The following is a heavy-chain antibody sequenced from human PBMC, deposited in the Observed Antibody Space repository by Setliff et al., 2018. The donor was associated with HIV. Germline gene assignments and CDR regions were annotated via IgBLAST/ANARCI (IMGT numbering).Heavy chain of an antibody. V-gene: IGHV1-18*01. Sequence: ASVKVSCKASGYTFTNYGISWVRQAPGQGLEWMGWTSGYNGSTNYAQKFQGRVTMTTDTSTRTAYMELRSLRSDDTAVYYCARDSRSSIAPYNFDYWGQGTVVTVSS. D-gene: IGHD6-6*01. CDR2: TSGYNGST. CDR1: GYTFTNYG. J-gene: IGHJ4*02. CDR3: ARDSRSSIAPYNFDY.